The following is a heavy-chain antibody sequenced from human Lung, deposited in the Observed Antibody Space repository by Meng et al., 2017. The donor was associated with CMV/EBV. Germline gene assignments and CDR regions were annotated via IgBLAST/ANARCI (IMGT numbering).Heavy chain of an antibody. CDR2: IRSKTYGYAT. V-gene: IGHV3-73*02. CDR1: GFAFSGSA. J-gene: IGHJ4*02. Sequence: EVHLVESGGGLVQPGGSLKLSGAASGFAFSGSAIHWVRQASGKGLEWVGRIRSKTYGYATSYATSLRGKFDISRDDSTNTAFLQINNLRTEDTAIYYCARLPYCSSSNCYGGYWGQGTLVTVSS. D-gene: IGHD2-2*01. CDR3: ARLPYCSSSNCYGGY.